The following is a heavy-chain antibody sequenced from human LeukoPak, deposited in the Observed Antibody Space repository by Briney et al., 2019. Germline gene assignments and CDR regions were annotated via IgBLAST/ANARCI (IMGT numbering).Heavy chain of an antibody. Sequence: PSETLFLTCTVSGGSISNYYWTWIRQPAEKGPEWIGRIHTSGSPNYNPSLKSRVNMSVDMSKNQVSLKLSSVTAADTAVYYCARVTDPRYNWFDPWGQGTLVTVSS. J-gene: IGHJ5*02. D-gene: IGHD2-21*02. CDR3: ARVTDPRYNWFDP. CDR2: IHTSGSP. CDR1: GGSISNYY. V-gene: IGHV4-4*07.